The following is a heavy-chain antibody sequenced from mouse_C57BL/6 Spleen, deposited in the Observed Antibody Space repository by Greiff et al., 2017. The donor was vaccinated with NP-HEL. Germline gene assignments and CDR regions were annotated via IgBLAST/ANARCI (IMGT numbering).Heavy chain of an antibody. CDR1: GFTFSSYT. Sequence: EVMLVESGGGLVKPGGSLKLSCAASGFTFSSYTMSWVRQTPEKRLEWVATISGGGGNTYYPDSVKGRFTISRDNAKNTLYLQMSSLRSEDTALYYCARHWDTGGPFDYWGQGTLVTVSA. D-gene: IGHD4-1*01. CDR2: ISGGGGNT. V-gene: IGHV5-9*01. J-gene: IGHJ3*01. CDR3: ARHWDTGGPFDY.